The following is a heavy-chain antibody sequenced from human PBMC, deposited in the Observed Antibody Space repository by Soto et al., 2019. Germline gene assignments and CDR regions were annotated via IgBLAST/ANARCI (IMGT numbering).Heavy chain of an antibody. CDR3: ARAYYYDSSGYYKRRDPDAFDI. Sequence: SETLSLTCTVSGGSISSSSYYWGWIRQPPGKGLEWIGSIYYSGSTYYNPSLKSRVTISVDTSKNQFSLKLSSVTAADTAVYYCARAYYYDSSGYYKRRDPDAFDIWGQGTMVTVSS. V-gene: IGHV4-39*01. J-gene: IGHJ3*02. D-gene: IGHD3-22*01. CDR1: GGSISSSSYY. CDR2: IYYSGST.